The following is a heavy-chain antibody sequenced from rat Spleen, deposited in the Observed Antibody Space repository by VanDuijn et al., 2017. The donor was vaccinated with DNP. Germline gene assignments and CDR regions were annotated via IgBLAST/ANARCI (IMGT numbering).Heavy chain of an antibody. J-gene: IGHJ4*01. CDR3: ARSNAMDA. CDR1: GFSLSSYG. CDR2: IWRAGST. Sequence: QVQLKESGPGLVQSSRTLSLTCTVSGFSLSSYGVSWVRQPPGKGLEWIAAIWRAGSTDYNSALKSRLSISRDTSKSQVFLKMNSLQTEDTAMYFCARSNAMDAWGQGTSVTVSS. V-gene: IGHV2S8*01.